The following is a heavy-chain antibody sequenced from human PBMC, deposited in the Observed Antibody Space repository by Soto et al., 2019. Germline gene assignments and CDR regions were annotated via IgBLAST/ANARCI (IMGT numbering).Heavy chain of an antibody. Sequence: EVQLLDSGGGLVQPGGSLRLSCAASGFTFSSSAMSWVRQAPGKGLEWVSAVSGSGGTTYYADSVRGRFTISRDNSKNTLYLQRNSLTAEDTAIYFCARCTVDTIVTRGWCHYLDPWGQGTLVTVSS. CDR1: GFTFSSSA. CDR2: VSGSGGTT. CDR3: ARCTVDTIVTRGWCHYLDP. V-gene: IGHV3-23*01. J-gene: IGHJ5*02. D-gene: IGHD5-18*01.